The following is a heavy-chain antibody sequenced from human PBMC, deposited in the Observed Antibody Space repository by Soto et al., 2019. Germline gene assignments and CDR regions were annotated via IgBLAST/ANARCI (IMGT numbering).Heavy chain of an antibody. V-gene: IGHV3-33*01. J-gene: IGHJ4*02. D-gene: IGHD6-13*01. CDR2: IWSDGSNK. CDR3: ARDGSSSWGA. CDR1: GFTFSSYG. Sequence: QVQLVESGGGVVQPGRSLRLSCAASGFTFSSYGMHWVRQAPGKGLEWVAVIWSDGSNKYYADSVKGRFTISRDNSKNTLYLQRNSLRAEDTAVYYCARDGSSSWGAWGQGTLVTVSS.